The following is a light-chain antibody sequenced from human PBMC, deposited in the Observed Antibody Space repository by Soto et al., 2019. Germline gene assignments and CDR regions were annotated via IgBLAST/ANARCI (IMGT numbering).Light chain of an antibody. CDR2: DAS. V-gene: IGKV1-5*01. J-gene: IGKJ1*01. Sequence: DIQMTQSPSTLSASVGDRVTITCRASQSISSWLAWYQQKPGKAPKLLIYDASSLESGVPSRFSGSGSGTEFTLTISSLQRDDFAIYYCQQYNPYSRTFGQGTKVDIK. CDR3: QQYNPYSRT. CDR1: QSISSW.